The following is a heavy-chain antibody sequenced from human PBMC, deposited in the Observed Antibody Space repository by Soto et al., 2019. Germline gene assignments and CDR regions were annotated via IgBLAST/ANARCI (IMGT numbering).Heavy chain of an antibody. CDR2: IRSRANNFAT. CDR1: WVIFSGPA. J-gene: IGHJ6*02. CDR3: ARGQGAAIGDYYYHGMDV. V-gene: IGHV3-73*01. Sequence: GSPRPSCSASWVIFSGPAIHWVRQGSGEGLELVGRIRSRANNFATSSAASVKGRFTFSRDDSKNTAYLQMNTLKPEDTAVYYCARGQGAAIGDYYYHGMDVWGQGTTVTVSS. D-gene: IGHD2-2*02.